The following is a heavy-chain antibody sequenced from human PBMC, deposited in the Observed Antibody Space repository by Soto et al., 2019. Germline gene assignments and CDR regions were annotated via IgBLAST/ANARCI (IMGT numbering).Heavy chain of an antibody. J-gene: IGHJ4*02. Sequence: GGSLRLSCAASGFTFSSYAMHWVRQAPGKGLEWVAVISYDGSNKYYADSVKGRFTISRDNSKNTLYLQMNSLRAEDTAVYYCARDGWGYSSGGRCYAPLYYFDCWGQGTLFTVSS. CDR3: ARDGWGYSSGGRCYAPLYYFDC. CDR1: GFTFSSYA. CDR2: ISYDGSNK. D-gene: IGHD2-15*01. V-gene: IGHV3-30-3*01.